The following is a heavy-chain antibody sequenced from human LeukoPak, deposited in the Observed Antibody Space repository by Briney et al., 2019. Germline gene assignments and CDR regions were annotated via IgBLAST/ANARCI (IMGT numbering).Heavy chain of an antibody. CDR3: ARGATGYFDY. V-gene: IGHV4-34*01. CDR2: INHSGST. CDR1: GGSFSGYY. Sequence: SETLSLTCAVYGGSFSGYYWSWIRQPPGKGLEWIGEINHSGSTNYNPSHKSRVTISVDTSKNQFSLKLSSVTAADTAVFYCARGATGYFDYWGEGTLVTVSS. D-gene: IGHD4-17*01. J-gene: IGHJ4*02.